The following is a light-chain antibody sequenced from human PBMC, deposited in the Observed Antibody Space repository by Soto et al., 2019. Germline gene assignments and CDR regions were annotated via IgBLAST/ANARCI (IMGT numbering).Light chain of an antibody. V-gene: IGKV1-5*01. CDR2: HAS. CDR3: QQYNSYS. Sequence: VQMTLSASSLSASVGYRVTITCRASQSISSYLNWYQQKPGTATKLLIYHASTLESGVPSRFSGSGSGTEFTLTISSMQPDDFATYYCQQYNSYSFGQGTKVDI. J-gene: IGKJ1*01. CDR1: QSISSY.